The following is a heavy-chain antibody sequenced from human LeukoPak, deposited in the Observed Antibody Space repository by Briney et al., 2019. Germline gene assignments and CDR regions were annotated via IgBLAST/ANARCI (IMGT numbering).Heavy chain of an antibody. CDR2: IWYDGSNK. Sequence: QPGRSLRLSCAASGFTFSSYGMHWVRQAPGKGLEWVAVIWYDGSNKYYADSVKGRFTISRDNSKNTLYLQMNSLRAEDTAVYYCAREWHVLRYFDWLPSHYYYYYGMDVWGQGTTVTVSS. CDR3: AREWHVLRYFDWLPSHYYYYYGMDV. V-gene: IGHV3-33*01. CDR1: GFTFSSYG. J-gene: IGHJ6*02. D-gene: IGHD3-9*01.